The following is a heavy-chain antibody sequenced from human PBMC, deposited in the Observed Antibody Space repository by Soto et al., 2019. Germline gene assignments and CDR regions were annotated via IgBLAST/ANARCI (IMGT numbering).Heavy chain of an antibody. Sequence: QVQLVQSGAEVKRPGSSVKVSCKASGDTFNFYSINWVRQAPGLGLEWMGRVNPIVSMSNYAQKFQGRVTMTPDNSTSTAYRELSSLRSEDTAIYFCASSYGSGYRAFDYWGQGALVTVSS. CDR3: ASSYGSGYRAFDY. D-gene: IGHD3-10*01. CDR2: VNPIVSMS. CDR1: GDTFNFYS. J-gene: IGHJ4*02. V-gene: IGHV1-69*02.